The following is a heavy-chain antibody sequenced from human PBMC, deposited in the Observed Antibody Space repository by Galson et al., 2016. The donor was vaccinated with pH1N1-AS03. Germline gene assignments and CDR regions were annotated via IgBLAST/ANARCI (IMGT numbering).Heavy chain of an antibody. CDR3: ARRARGPWNFDV. CDR1: GASISTYY. J-gene: IGHJ6*02. D-gene: IGHD1-7*01. Sequence: SETLSLTCTVSGASISTYYWSWIRQPPGKGLEWIGYLYYSGSTKYNRSLKSRVTISADTSKSQFSLELNSVTAADTAVYYCARRARGPWNFDVWGQGTTVTVSS. CDR2: LYYSGST. V-gene: IGHV4-59*08.